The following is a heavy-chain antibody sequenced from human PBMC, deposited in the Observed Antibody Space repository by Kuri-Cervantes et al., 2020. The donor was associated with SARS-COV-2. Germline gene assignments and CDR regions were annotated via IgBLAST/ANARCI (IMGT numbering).Heavy chain of an antibody. J-gene: IGHJ3*02. V-gene: IGHV3-20*04. D-gene: IGHD6-19*01. CDR1: GFTFDDYG. CDR2: INWNGGST. CDR3: AKDHLKWLVPKTDAFDI. Sequence: GESLKISCAASGFTFDDYGMSWVRQAPGKGLEWVSGINWNGGSTGYADSVKGRFTISRDNSKNTLYLQMNSLRAEDTAVYYCAKDHLKWLVPKTDAFDIWGQGTMVTVSS.